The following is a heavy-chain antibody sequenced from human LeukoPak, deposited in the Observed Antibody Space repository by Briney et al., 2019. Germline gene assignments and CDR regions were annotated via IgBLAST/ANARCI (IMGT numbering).Heavy chain of an antibody. Sequence: SETLSLTCTVSGGSISSYYWSWIRQPPGKGLEWIGYIYTSGSTNYNPSLKSRVTISVDTSKKQFSLKLSSVTAADTAVYYCARHYYYYYMDVWGKGTTVTVSS. CDR1: GGSISSYY. J-gene: IGHJ6*03. CDR3: ARHYYYYYMDV. V-gene: IGHV4-4*09. CDR2: IYTSGST.